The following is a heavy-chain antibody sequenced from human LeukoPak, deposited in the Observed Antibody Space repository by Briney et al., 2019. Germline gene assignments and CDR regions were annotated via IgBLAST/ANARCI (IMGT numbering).Heavy chain of an antibody. CDR3: TKDHSHLCHRD. V-gene: IGHV3-23*01. J-gene: IGHJ4*02. CDR2: ISASGGNT. CDR1: GFIFSSYA. D-gene: IGHD2/OR15-2a*01. Sequence: HAGGSLRLSCAASGFIFSSYAMSWVRQAPGKGLQWVSVISASGGNTFYADSVKGRFTVSRDNSKNTLYLQMNSLRAEDTALYYCTKDHSHLCHRDWGQGTLVTVSS.